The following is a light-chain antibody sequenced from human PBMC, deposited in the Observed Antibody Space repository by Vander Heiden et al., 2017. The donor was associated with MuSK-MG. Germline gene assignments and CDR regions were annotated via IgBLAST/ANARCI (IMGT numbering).Light chain of an antibody. CDR2: DVS. CDR1: SNDVGSYNL. J-gene: IGLJ2*01. CDR3: CSHGSRGTEV. Sequence: QSALTQPASVSGSPGQSITISCTGTSNDVGSYNLVSWYQQPPGKAPKLMIYDVSKRPSGVSNRFSGSKSGNTASLTISGLQAEDEADYYCCSHGSRGTEVFGRGTKVTVL. V-gene: IGLV2-23*02.